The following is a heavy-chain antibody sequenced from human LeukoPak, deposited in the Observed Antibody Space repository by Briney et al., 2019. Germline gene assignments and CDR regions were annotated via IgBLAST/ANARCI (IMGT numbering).Heavy chain of an antibody. Sequence: SQTLSLTCTVSGGSISGGSYYWSWIRQPAGKELEWIGRIYTSGSTNYNPSLKSRVTISVDTSKNQFSLKLSSVTAADTAMYYCARRLWGDYFDYWGQGTLVTVSS. CDR3: ARRLWGDYFDY. V-gene: IGHV4-61*02. CDR1: GGSISGGSYY. CDR2: IYTSGST. D-gene: IGHD3-16*01. J-gene: IGHJ4*02.